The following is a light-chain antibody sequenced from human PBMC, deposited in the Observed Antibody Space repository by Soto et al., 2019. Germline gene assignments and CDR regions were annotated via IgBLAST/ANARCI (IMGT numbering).Light chain of an antibody. V-gene: IGLV1-36*01. Sequence: QSVLTQPPSVSEAPRQRVTISCSGSSSNIGNNAVNWYQQLPGKAPKLLIYYDDLLPSGVSVRFSGSKSGTSASLAISGLQAEDEADDYCAAWDDSLNGPAVFGGGTQLTVL. CDR3: AAWDDSLNGPAV. J-gene: IGLJ7*01. CDR2: YDD. CDR1: SSNIGNNA.